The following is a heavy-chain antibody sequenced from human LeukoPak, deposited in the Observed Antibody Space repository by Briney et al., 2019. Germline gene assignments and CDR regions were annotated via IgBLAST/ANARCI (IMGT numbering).Heavy chain of an antibody. J-gene: IGHJ6*04. CDR2: IYYSGST. Sequence: SETLSLTCTVSGGSLSSGSYYWSWVRQPPGRGLEWIGYIYYSGSTNYNPSLKSRVTISVDTSKNQFSLKLSSVTAADTAVYYCARDRRIAVAGTRYYYYGMDVWGKGTTVTVSS. CDR3: ARDRRIAVAGTRYYYYGMDV. CDR1: GGSLSSGSYY. V-gene: IGHV4-61*01. D-gene: IGHD6-19*01.